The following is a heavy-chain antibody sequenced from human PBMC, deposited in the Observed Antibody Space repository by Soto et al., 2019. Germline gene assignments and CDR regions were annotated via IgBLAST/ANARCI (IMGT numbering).Heavy chain of an antibody. J-gene: IGHJ4*02. CDR3: APEGGYPGSNFYGAY. CDR1: GFTFTKAY. CDR2: IKGSHAGGTT. D-gene: IGHD1-26*01. V-gene: IGHV3-15*01. Sequence: EVQLVESGGGLVEPGGSIRLSCVASGFTFTKAYMTWVRQAPGKGMEWVGRIKGSHAGGTTDYATSVKGRFTISRDDSKHTLYLQMHSLKTEDTSVYYCAPEGGYPGSNFYGAYWGQGTLVNVSS.